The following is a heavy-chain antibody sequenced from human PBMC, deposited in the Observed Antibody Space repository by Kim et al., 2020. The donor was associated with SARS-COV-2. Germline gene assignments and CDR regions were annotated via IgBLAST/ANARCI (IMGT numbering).Heavy chain of an antibody. D-gene: IGHD3-3*01. V-gene: IGHV3-23*01. CDR2: ISGSGDDT. CDR3: ARAPRVVTHYFNY. J-gene: IGHJ4*02. Sequence: GSLRLSCEVSGFIFSNYAMSWVRQAPGKGLEWVSIISGSGDDTHYADSVKGRFTVPRDNSNNTLHLQMNSLRADDTAVYYCARAPRVVTHYFNYWGQGT. CDR1: GFIFSNYA.